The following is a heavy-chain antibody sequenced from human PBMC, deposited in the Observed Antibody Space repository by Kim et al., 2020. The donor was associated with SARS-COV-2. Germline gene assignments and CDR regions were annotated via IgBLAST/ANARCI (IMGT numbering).Heavy chain of an antibody. D-gene: IGHD6-6*01. V-gene: IGHV1-69*13. Sequence: SVKVSCKASGGTFSSYAISWVRQAPGQGLEWMGGIIPIFGTANYAQKFQGRVTITADESTSTAYMELSSLRSEDTAVYYCAGDRKSIAARLNYYYYMDVWGEGATVTGSS. CDR1: GGTFSSYA. CDR3: AGDRKSIAARLNYYYYMDV. CDR2: IIPIFGTA. J-gene: IGHJ6*03.